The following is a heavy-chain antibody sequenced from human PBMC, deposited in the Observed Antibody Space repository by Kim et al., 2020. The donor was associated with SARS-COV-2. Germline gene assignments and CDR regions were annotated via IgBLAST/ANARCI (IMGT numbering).Heavy chain of an antibody. D-gene: IGHD3-10*01. CDR3: ARDSLSSWVGELSSYYFDY. CDR2: ISSSSSYI. J-gene: IGHJ4*02. Sequence: GGSLRLSCAASGFTFSSYSMNWVRQAPGKGLEWVSSISSSSSYIYYADSVKGRFTISRDNAKNSLYLQMNSLRAEDTAVYYCARDSLSSWVGELSSYYFDYWGQGTLVTVSS. CDR1: GFTFSSYS. V-gene: IGHV3-21*01.